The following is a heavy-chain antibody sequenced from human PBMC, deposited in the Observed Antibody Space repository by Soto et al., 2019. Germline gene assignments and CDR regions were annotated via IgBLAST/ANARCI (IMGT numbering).Heavy chain of an antibody. CDR2: ISGSGGST. CDR3: AKGSSGWYERFDY. V-gene: IGHV3-23*01. D-gene: IGHD6-19*01. Sequence: EVQLLESGGGLVQPGGSLRLSCAASGFTFSGYVMSWVRQAPGKGLEWVSAISGSGGSTYYADSVKGRFTISRDNSKNTLYLQMNSLRAEDTAVYYCAKGSSGWYERFDYWGQGTLVTVSS. CDR1: GFTFSGYV. J-gene: IGHJ4*02.